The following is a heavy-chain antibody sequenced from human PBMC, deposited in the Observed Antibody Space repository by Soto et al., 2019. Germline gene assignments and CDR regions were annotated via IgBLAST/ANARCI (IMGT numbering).Heavy chain of an antibody. Sequence: PGGSLRLSCAASGLTFSNYWMNWVRRAPGKGLEWVANIKKDGSEKYYLDSVKGRFTISRDNAKNSLYLQMNSLRGEDTALYYCVGGPGWLPDYWGQGTLVTVSS. CDR3: VGGPGWLPDY. V-gene: IGHV3-7*01. J-gene: IGHJ4*02. CDR1: GLTFSNYW. D-gene: IGHD6-19*01. CDR2: IKKDGSEK.